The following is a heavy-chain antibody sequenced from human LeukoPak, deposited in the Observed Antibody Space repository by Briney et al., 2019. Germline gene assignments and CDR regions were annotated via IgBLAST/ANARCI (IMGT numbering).Heavy chain of an antibody. Sequence: ASVKVSCKASGYTFSNYDINWVRQATGQGLEWMGWMNPHSGNTGYAQKFQGRITITRNTSISTAYMELSSLGSEGTAVYYCARGYCTSTSCSFDPWGQGTLVTVSS. V-gene: IGHV1-8*03. CDR2: MNPHSGNT. CDR1: GYTFSNYD. J-gene: IGHJ5*02. CDR3: ARGYCTSTSCSFDP. D-gene: IGHD2-2*01.